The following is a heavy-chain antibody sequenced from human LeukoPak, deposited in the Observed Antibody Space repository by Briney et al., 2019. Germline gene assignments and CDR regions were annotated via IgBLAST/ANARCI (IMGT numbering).Heavy chain of an antibody. CDR2: ISGSGYST. CDR3: AKDRAYYYGSGSRPFDY. J-gene: IGHJ4*02. Sequence: GGSLRLSCVASGFTFNNYAMTWVRQAPGKGLEWVAAISGSGYSTYYADSVKGRFTISRDNSKNTLYLQMNSLRAEDTAVYYCAKDRAYYYGSGSRPFDYWGQGTLVTVSS. D-gene: IGHD3-10*01. V-gene: IGHV3-23*01. CDR1: GFTFNNYA.